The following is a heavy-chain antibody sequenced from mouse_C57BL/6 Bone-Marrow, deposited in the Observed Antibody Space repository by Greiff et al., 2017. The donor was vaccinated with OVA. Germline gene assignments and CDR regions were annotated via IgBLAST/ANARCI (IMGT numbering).Heavy chain of an antibody. D-gene: IGHD1-1*01. J-gene: IGHJ1*03. CDR1: EYEFPSHD. CDR2: INSDGGST. CDR3: ARRVTTVESYWYFDV. Sequence: EVKLMESGGGLVQPGESLKLSCESNEYEFPSHDMSWVRKTPEKRLELVAAINSDGGSTYYPDTMERRFIISRDNTKKTLYLQMSSLRSEDTALYYCARRVTTVESYWYFDVWGTGTTVTVSS. V-gene: IGHV5-2*01.